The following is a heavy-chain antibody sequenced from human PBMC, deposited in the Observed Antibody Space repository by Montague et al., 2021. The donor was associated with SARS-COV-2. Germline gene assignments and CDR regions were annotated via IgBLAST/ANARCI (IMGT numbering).Heavy chain of an antibody. CDR1: GFTFSNSP. CDR2: IHSAGRGT. CDR3: AKVGDILAGYSLINLDA. V-gene: IGHV3-23*03. D-gene: IGHD3-9*01. J-gene: IGHJ5*02. Sequence: SLRLSCAASGFTFSNSPMSWVRQAPGKGLDWVSVIHSAGRGTHYADSVQGRFTISRDNLKNTVYLQMNSLRDEDTALYYCAKVGDILAGYSLINLDAWGQGTLVVVSS.